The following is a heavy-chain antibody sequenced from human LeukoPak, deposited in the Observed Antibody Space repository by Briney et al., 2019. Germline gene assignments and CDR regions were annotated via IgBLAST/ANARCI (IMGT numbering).Heavy chain of an antibody. D-gene: IGHD3-22*01. CDR3: AKPFLSSGYYYGAFDI. CDR1: GFIFSSYG. J-gene: IGHJ3*02. CDR2: ISGSGGST. Sequence: GGSLRLSCAASGFIFSSYGMSWVRQAPGKGLEWVSAISGSGGSTYYADSVKGRFTISRDNSKNTLYLQMNSLRADDTAVYYCAKPFLSSGYYYGAFDIWGEGTMVTVSS. V-gene: IGHV3-23*01.